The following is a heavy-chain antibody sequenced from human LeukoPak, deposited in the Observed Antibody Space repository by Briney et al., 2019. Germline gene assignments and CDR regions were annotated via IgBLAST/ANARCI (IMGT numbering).Heavy chain of an antibody. Sequence: QTGGSLRLSWAASGFTFSSYWMSWVRQDPGKGLEWVANIKQDGSEKYYVDSVKGRFTISRDNAKNSLYLQMNSLRAEDTAVYFCAREFSKSAFDSWGQGTLVTVSS. CDR3: AREFSKSAFDS. V-gene: IGHV3-7*01. CDR1: GFTFSSYW. J-gene: IGHJ4*02. CDR2: IKQDGSEK.